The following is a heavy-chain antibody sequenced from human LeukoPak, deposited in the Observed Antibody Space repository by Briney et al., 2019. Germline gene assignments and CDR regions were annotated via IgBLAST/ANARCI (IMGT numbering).Heavy chain of an antibody. CDR2: INHSGST. V-gene: IGHV4-34*01. CDR3: ARRAKLYGSGSYYRPHFDY. Sequence: SETLSLTCAVYGGSFSGYYWGWIRQPPGKGLEWIGEINHSGSTNYNPSLKSRVTISVDTSKNQFSLKLSSVTAADTAVYYCARRAKLYGSGSYYRPHFDYWGQGTLVTVSS. D-gene: IGHD3-10*01. J-gene: IGHJ4*02. CDR1: GGSFSGYY.